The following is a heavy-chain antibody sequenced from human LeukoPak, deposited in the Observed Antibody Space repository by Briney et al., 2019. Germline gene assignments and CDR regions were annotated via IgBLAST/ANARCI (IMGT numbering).Heavy chain of an antibody. J-gene: IGHJ5*02. CDR2: IYQSGST. CDR3: ARGSSLGIIAAADYWFDP. V-gene: IGHV4-30-2*01. D-gene: IGHD6-13*01. CDR1: GGSISSGGYS. Sequence: SETLSLTCTVSGGSISSGGYSWSWIRQPPGKGLEWIGYIYQSGSTYYNPSLKSRVTISVDRSKNQFSLKLSSVTAADTAVYYCARGSSLGIIAAADYWFDPWGQGTLVTVSS.